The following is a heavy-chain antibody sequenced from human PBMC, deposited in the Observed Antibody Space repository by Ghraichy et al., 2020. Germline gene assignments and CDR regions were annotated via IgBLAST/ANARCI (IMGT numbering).Heavy chain of an antibody. V-gene: IGHV3-7*03. CDR2: IKEDGSEK. CDR1: GFTFSKYW. Sequence: GGSPRLSRVASGFTFSKYWMSWVRQPPGKGLEWVANIKEDGSEKYYVDSLKGRFTISRDNAKNSLYLEMHSLRAEDTAVYYCARRMGASDYWGQGTLVNVSS. D-gene: IGHD1-26*01. CDR3: ARRMGASDY. J-gene: IGHJ4*02.